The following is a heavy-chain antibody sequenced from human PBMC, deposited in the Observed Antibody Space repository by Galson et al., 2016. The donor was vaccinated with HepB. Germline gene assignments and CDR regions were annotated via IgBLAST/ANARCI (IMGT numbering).Heavy chain of an antibody. V-gene: IGHV3-21*01. CDR2: ISGSSTYI. CDR1: GFTFSIYT. D-gene: IGHD6-19*01. J-gene: IGHJ4*02. Sequence: SLRLSCAASGFTFSIYTMNWVRQAPGKGLEWVSSISGSSTYIYYADSVKGRFTISRDNAKNSLYLQMNSLRAEDTAVYFCARRDSSGWNNYYFDYWGQGTLVTVSS. CDR3: ARRDSSGWNNYYFDY.